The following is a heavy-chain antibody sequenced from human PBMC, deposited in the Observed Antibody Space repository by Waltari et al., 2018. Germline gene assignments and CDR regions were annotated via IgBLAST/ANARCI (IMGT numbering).Heavy chain of an antibody. CDR1: GDRVSSNNAA. Sequence: QVQLQQSGPGLVKPSQTLSLTCAISGDRVSSNNAAWNWIRQSPSRGLEWLGRNYYRSKWYSVYAASVRSRITINSDTSKNQFSLHLKSVTPEDTAVYYCARGPQQLVPWGQGTLVMVSS. CDR2: NYYRSKWYS. J-gene: IGHJ5*02. V-gene: IGHV6-1*01. D-gene: IGHD6-13*01. CDR3: ARGPQQLVP.